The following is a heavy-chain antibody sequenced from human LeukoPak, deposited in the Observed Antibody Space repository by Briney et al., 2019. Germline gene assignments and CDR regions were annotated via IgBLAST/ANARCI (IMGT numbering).Heavy chain of an antibody. V-gene: IGHV4-59*01. CDR3: ARDLGPYGWFDP. Sequence: SETLSLTCTVSGGSISSYYWSWIRQPPGKGLEWIGYIYYSGSTNYNPSLKSRVTISVDTSKNQFSLKLSSVTAADTAVYYCARDLGPYGWFDPWGQGTLVTVSS. J-gene: IGHJ5*02. CDR1: GGSISSYY. D-gene: IGHD4-17*01. CDR2: IYYSGST.